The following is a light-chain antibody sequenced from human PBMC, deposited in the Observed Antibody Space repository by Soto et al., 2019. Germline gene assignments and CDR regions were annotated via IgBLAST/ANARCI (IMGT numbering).Light chain of an antibody. V-gene: IGKV3-20*01. CDR2: GAS. CDR3: KKYGSSPQT. J-gene: IGKJ1*01. Sequence: EILLTQSPGTLSLSPGERATLSCRASQSVSSSCLAWYQQKPGQAPRLLIFGASNRATDIPDRFGGSGSGTDFTLTISRLEPEDFAVYYCKKYGSSPQTFGQGTKVDIK. CDR1: QSVSSSC.